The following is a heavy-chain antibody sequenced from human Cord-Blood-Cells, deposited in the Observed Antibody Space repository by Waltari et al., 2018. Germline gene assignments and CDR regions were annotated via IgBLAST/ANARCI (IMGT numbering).Heavy chain of an antibody. V-gene: IGHV3-73*02. J-gene: IGHJ4*02. Sequence: EVQLVESGGGLVQPGGSLKLSCAASGFTFSGSAMHWVRQASGKGLELVGRIRSKANSYATAYAASVKGRFTISRDDSKNTAYLQMNSLKTEDTAVYYCTLVGGKNDYWGQGTLVTVSS. D-gene: IGHD2-15*01. CDR2: IRSKANSYAT. CDR3: TLVGGKNDY. CDR1: GFTFSGSA.